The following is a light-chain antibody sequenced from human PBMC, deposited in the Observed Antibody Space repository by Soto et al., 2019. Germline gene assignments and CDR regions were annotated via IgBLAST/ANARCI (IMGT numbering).Light chain of an antibody. J-gene: IGKJ4*01. CDR2: GAS. Sequence: DIVMTQSPATLSVAPGERVTFSCRASQGVSRKLAWYQHKPGQAPRLLIYGASTRATDIPARFSGSGSGTEFTLTISSLQSEDFALYYCQQYNNWPLVTFGGGTKVEIK. V-gene: IGKV3-15*01. CDR1: QGVSRK. CDR3: QQYNNWPLVT.